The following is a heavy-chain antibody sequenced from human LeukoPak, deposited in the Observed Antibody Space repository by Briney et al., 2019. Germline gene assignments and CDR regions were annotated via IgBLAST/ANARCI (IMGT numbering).Heavy chain of an antibody. D-gene: IGHD4-17*01. CDR1: GFTFSSYA. J-gene: IGHJ4*02. CDR3: AKDHGRGEGFDY. CDR2: ISGSGGST. Sequence: GGSLRLSCPASGFTFSSYAIGWVRQAPGKGRGWVSAISGSGGSTYYADSVKGRFTISRDNSKNTLYLQMNSLRAEDTAVYYCAKDHGRGEGFDYWGQGTLVTVSS. V-gene: IGHV3-23*01.